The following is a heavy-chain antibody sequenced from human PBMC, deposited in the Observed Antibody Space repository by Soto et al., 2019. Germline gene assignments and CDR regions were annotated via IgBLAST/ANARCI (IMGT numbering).Heavy chain of an antibody. CDR1: GFTFSSYW. D-gene: IGHD5-12*01. Sequence: PGGSLRLSCAASGFTFSSYWMSWVRQAPGKGLEWVANIKQDGSEKYYVDSVKGRFTISRDNAKNSLYLQMNSLRAEDTAVYYCARARYDLESYYYYYMDVWGKGTTVTVSS. CDR3: ARARYDLESYYYYYMDV. CDR2: IKQDGSEK. J-gene: IGHJ6*03. V-gene: IGHV3-7*01.